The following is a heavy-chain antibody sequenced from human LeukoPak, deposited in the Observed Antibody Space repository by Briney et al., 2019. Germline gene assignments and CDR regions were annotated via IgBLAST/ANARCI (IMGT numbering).Heavy chain of an antibody. V-gene: IGHV3-74*01. J-gene: IGHJ4*02. CDR2: INPDGSTT. CDR3: ARGRYGDYH. D-gene: IGHD4-17*01. Sequence: GGSLRLSCAASGFTFSSHWMHWVRQAPGKGLVWVSGINPDGSTTTYADSVKGRFTISRENAKSTLYLHMNILRVEDTAVYYCARGRYGDYHWGQGILVTVSS. CDR1: GFTFSSHW.